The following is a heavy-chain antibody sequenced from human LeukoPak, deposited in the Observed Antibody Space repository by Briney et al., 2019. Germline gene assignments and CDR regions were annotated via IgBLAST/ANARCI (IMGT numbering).Heavy chain of an antibody. CDR3: ARAFRTTRTAHDAFDI. CDR1: GGSFSGYY. Sequence: SETLSLTCAVYGGSFSGYYLSWIRQPPGKGLEWIWEINHRGGTNYNPSLKSRVTTSVDTSKNKFSLKLSSVTAADTAVYYSARAFRTTRTAHDAFDIWGQGTMVTVSS. CDR2: INHRGGT. D-gene: IGHD1-1*01. J-gene: IGHJ3*02. V-gene: IGHV4-34*01.